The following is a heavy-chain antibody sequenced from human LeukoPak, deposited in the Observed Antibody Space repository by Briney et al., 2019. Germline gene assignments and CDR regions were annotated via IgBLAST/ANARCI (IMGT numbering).Heavy chain of an antibody. CDR1: GFTFNTYA. J-gene: IGHJ4*02. CDR3: AKETLGFYYDSSGYHDY. CDR2: ISDSGGSA. Sequence: GGSLRLSCAASGFTFNTYAMSWVRQAPGRGLEWVSAISDSGGSAYYADSVKGRFTISRDNSKNTLYLQMNSLRAEDTAVYYCAKETLGFYYDSSGYHDYWGQGTLVTVSS. D-gene: IGHD3-22*01. V-gene: IGHV3-23*01.